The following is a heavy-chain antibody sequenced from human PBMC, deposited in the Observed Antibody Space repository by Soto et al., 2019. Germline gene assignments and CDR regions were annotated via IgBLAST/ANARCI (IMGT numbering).Heavy chain of an antibody. Sequence: GGSLRLSCAASGFTFSSYAMSWVRQAPGKGLEWVSAISGSGGSTYYADSVKGRFTISRDNSKNTLYLQMNSLRAEDTAVYYCAKDWAPMVRGVITYYYYGMDVWGQGTTVTVSS. CDR2: ISGSGGST. CDR1: GFTFSSYA. D-gene: IGHD3-10*01. J-gene: IGHJ6*02. V-gene: IGHV3-23*01. CDR3: AKDWAPMVRGVITYYYYGMDV.